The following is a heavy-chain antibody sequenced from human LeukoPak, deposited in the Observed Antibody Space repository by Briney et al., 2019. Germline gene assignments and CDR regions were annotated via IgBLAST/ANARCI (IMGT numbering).Heavy chain of an antibody. Sequence: GGSLRLSCAASGFTFDDYAMHWVRQAPGEGLEWVSGISWNSGSIGYADSVKGRFTISRDNAKNSLYLQMNSLRAEDTALYYCAKDTSYGGDTYYMDVWGKGTTDTVSS. CDR1: GFTFDDYA. CDR2: ISWNSGSI. CDR3: AKDTSYGGDTYYMDV. J-gene: IGHJ6*03. V-gene: IGHV3-9*01. D-gene: IGHD3-16*01.